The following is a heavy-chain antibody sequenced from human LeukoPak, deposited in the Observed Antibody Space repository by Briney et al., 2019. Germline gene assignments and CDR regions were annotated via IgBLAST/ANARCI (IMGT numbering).Heavy chain of an antibody. Sequence: SQTLSLTCAISGDSVSSNSAAWNWIRQSPSRGLEWLGRTYYRSKWYNDYAVSVKSRITINPDTSKKQFSLQLNSVTPEDTAVYYCARDKDLYYDSSGYYSGYDYWGQGTLVTVSS. J-gene: IGHJ4*02. CDR2: TYYRSKWYN. V-gene: IGHV6-1*01. D-gene: IGHD3-22*01. CDR3: ARDKDLYYDSSGYYSGYDY. CDR1: GDSVSSNSAA.